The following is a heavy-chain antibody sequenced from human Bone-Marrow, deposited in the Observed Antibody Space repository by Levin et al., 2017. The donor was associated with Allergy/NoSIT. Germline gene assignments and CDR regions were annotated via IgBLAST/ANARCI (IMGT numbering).Heavy chain of an antibody. V-gene: IGHV3-74*01. CDR3: AREYEVVGLSDIDY. CDR2: ISSAGGST. CDR1: GFTFSTYW. J-gene: IGHJ4*02. Sequence: ETLSLTCAASGFTFSTYWMHWVRQAPGKGLVWVSRISSAGGSTDYADSVKGRFTISRDNAKNTLYLQMNSLRAEDTALYYCAREYEVVGLSDIDYWGQGTRVAVSS. D-gene: IGHD2-8*01.